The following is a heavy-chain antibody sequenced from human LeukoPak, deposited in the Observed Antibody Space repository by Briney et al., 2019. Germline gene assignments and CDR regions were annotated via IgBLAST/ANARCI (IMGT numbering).Heavy chain of an antibody. V-gene: IGHV4-59*01. Sequence: PSGTLSLTCTVSGGSISSYYWSWLRQPPGKGLEWIGYIYYSGSTNYNPSLKSRVTISVDTSKNQFSLRLRSVTAEDTAVYYCASDYCGGDCYASSLSYWGQGTLVTVSS. D-gene: IGHD2-21*02. CDR2: IYYSGST. J-gene: IGHJ4*02. CDR1: GGSISSYY. CDR3: ASDYCGGDCYASSLSY.